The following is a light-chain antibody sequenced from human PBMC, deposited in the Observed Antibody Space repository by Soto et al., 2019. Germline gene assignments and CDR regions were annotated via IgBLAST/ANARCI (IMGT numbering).Light chain of an antibody. CDR3: SSYTISSTLEV. V-gene: IGLV2-14*01. Sequence: QSALTQPASVSGSPGQSITISCTGTSSDVGGYNYVSWYQQHPGKAPKLMIYDVSNRPSGVSNRFSGSKSVNTASLTISGIQAEDEADYYCSSYTISSTLEVFGTGTKLTVL. J-gene: IGLJ1*01. CDR1: SSDVGGYNY. CDR2: DVS.